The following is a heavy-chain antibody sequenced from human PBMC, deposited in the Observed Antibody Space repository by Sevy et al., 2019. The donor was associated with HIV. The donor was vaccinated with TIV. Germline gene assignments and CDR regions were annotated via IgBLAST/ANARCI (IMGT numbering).Heavy chain of an antibody. CDR2: ISSSCSYI. CDR1: GFTFSSYGLSSYS. J-gene: IGHJ6*02. D-gene: IGHD1-26*01. CDR3: ARDRGVGTSSYGMDV. Sequence: GGSLRLSCAASGFTFSSYGLSSYSMNWVRQAPGKGLEWVSSISSSCSYIFYADSVKGRFTISRDNAKNSVYLQMNSLRAEDTAVYYCARDRGVGTSSYGMDVWGQGTTVTVSS. V-gene: IGHV3-21*01.